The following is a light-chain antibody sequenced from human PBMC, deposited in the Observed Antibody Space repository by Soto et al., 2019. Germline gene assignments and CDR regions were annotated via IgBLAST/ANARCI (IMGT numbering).Light chain of an antibody. CDR2: GAS. V-gene: IGKV3-15*01. CDR3: QQYNTWPYS. Sequence: EIVMTQSPATLSVSPGERATLSCRASQSVSSNLAWYQHKPGQAPRLLIYGASTRATGIPARFSGSGSGTEFTLTINSLQSEDFAVYYCQQYNTWPYSFGQGTKLEIK. J-gene: IGKJ2*03. CDR1: QSVSSN.